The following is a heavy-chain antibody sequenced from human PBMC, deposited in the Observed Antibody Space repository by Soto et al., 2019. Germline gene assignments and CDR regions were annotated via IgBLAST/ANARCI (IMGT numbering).Heavy chain of an antibody. J-gene: IGHJ4*02. CDR1: GFTFSSYA. CDR2: ISGSGGST. D-gene: IGHD3-22*01. Sequence: GGSLRLSCAASGFTFSSYAMSWVRQAPGKGLEWVSAISGSGGSTYYADSVKGRFTISRDNSKNTLYLQMNSLRAEDTAVYYCAKDLAYYYDSSGYYYVPYYFDYWGQGTLVTVSS. CDR3: AKDLAYYYDSSGYYYVPYYFDY. V-gene: IGHV3-23*01.